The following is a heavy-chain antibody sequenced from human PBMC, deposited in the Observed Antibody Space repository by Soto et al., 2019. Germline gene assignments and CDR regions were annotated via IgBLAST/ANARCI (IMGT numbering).Heavy chain of an antibody. V-gene: IGHV3-7*03. CDR2: IKQDGSEK. CDR1: GFTFSSYW. CDR3: ARDHYDYVWGSYRLVGAFDI. Sequence: GGSLSLSCAASGFTFSSYWMSWVRQAPGKGLEWVANIKQDGSEKYYVDSVKGRFTISRDNAKNSLYLQMNSLRAEDTAVYYCARDHYDYVWGSYRLVGAFDIWGQGTMVTVSS. J-gene: IGHJ3*02. D-gene: IGHD3-16*02.